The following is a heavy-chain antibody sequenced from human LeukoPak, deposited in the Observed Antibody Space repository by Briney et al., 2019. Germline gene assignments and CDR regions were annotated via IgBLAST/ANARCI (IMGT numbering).Heavy chain of an antibody. CDR1: GGSISSYY. D-gene: IGHD3-10*01. V-gene: IGHV4-59*01. J-gene: IGHJ5*02. CDR3: ARAGITMVRGSRKSNWFDP. Sequence: SETLSLTCTVPGGSISSYYWSWIRQPPGRGLEWIGYIYYSGSTNYNPSLKSRVTISVDTSKNQFSLKLSSVTAADTAVYYCARAGITMVRGSRKSNWFDPWGQGTLVTVSS. CDR2: IYYSGST.